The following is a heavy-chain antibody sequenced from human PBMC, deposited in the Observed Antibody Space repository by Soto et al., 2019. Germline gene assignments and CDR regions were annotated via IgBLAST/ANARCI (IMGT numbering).Heavy chain of an antibody. J-gene: IGHJ6*02. Sequence: SETLSLTCAVSGGPVTSGSYYWSWVRQSPETGLEWIGEVFYSGTTKYNPSLRGRVTISVDRPKNQFSLKLTSVTAADTAVYFCARGHYYYGMDVWGQGITVTVSS. V-gene: IGHV4-61*01. CDR1: GGPVTSGSYY. CDR2: VFYSGTT. CDR3: ARGHYYYGMDV.